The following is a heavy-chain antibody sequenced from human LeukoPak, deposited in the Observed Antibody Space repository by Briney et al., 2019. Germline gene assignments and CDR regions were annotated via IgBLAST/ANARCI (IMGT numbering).Heavy chain of an antibody. CDR2: IIPIFGTA. CDR1: GGTFSSYA. J-gene: IGHJ4*02. Sequence: SVKVSCKASGGTFSSYAISWVRQAPGQGLEWMGGIIPIFGTANYTQKFQGRVTITTNESTSTAYMELSSLRSEDTAVYYCARGRGAVAPLPSWGQGTLVTVSS. CDR3: ARGRGAVAPLPS. V-gene: IGHV1-69*05. D-gene: IGHD6-19*01.